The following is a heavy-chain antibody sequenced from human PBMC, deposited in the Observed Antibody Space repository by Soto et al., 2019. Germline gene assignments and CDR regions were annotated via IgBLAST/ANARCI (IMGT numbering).Heavy chain of an antibody. CDR1: GGSVSSVSYY. J-gene: IGHJ4*02. D-gene: IGHD3-22*01. CDR2: VYYTGST. Sequence: QVQLQESGPGLVKPSETLSLTCTVSGGSVSSVSYYWSWIRQPPGKALEWIAYVYYTGSTNYNPSLKSRVTISVDTSKNQFSLKLSSVTAADTAVYYCARDKVYYYDSSGYYYDYWGQGTLVTVSS. CDR3: ARDKVYYYDSSGYYYDY. V-gene: IGHV4-61*01.